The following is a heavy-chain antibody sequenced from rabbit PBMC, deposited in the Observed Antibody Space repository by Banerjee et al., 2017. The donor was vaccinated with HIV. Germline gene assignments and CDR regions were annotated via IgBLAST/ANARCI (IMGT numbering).Heavy chain of an antibody. CDR1: GFSFSSSYW. J-gene: IGHJ4*01. CDR3: ARDRYGSGSVDHDL. CDR2: IDTRSGGRT. D-gene: IGHD5-1*01. V-gene: IGHV1S45*01. Sequence: QEQLEESGGDLVKPEGSLTLTCTASGFSFSSSYWLCWVRQAPGKGLEWIACIDTRSGGRTDYASWAKGRFTISKTSSTTVTLQMTSLTAADTATYFCARDRYGSGSVDHDLWGPGTLVTVS.